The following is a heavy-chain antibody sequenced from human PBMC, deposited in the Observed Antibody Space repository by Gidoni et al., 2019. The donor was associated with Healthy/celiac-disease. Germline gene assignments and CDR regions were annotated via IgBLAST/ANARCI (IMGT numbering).Heavy chain of an antibody. D-gene: IGHD3-22*01. Sequence: EVQLLESGGGLVQPGGSLRLSCPASCFTFSSFAMRWVRPAPGKGGEWVSAISGSGGSTYYADSVKGRFTISRDNSKNTLYLQMNSLRAEDTAVYYCAKYTGYDSSGYYFLDYWGQGTLVTVSS. CDR3: AKYTGYDSSGYYFLDY. CDR2: ISGSGGST. J-gene: IGHJ4*02. V-gene: IGHV3-23*01. CDR1: CFTFSSFA.